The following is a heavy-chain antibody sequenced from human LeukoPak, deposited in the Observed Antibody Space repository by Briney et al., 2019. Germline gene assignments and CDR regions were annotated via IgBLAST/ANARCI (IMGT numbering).Heavy chain of an antibody. V-gene: IGHV3-73*01. D-gene: IGHD6-19*01. Sequence: PGGSLRLSCAASGXTFSGSVMHWVRQASGKGLEWVGRIGNKANSYATFYAASVKGRFTISRDDSKNTAYLQMNSLKTEDTAVYYCTGGSGWYSPDYWGQGTLVTVST. CDR1: GXTFSGSV. J-gene: IGHJ4*02. CDR2: IGNKANSYAT. CDR3: TGGSGWYSPDY.